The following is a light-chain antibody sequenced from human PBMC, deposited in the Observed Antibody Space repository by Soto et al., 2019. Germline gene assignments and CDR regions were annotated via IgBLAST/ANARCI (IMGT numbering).Light chain of an antibody. CDR3: AAWDNSLNAVV. CDR1: ISNIGSNT. J-gene: IGLJ2*01. V-gene: IGLV1-44*01. Sequence: QSVLTQPPSASGTPGQRVTISCSGSISNIGSNTVCWFQQLPGAAPKLLIHSYNQRPSGVPDRFSGSKSGTSASLAISGLQSEDEADYFCAAWDNSLNAVVFGGGTQLTVL. CDR2: SYN.